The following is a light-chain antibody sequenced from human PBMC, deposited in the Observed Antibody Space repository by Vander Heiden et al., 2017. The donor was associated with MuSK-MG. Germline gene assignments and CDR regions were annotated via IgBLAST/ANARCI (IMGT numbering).Light chain of an antibody. CDR3: QRRSSWPQT. J-gene: IGKJ1*01. Sequence: EIVLTQSPDSLSLSPGERATLSCRASQSVGTYLAWYQQIPGQAPRLLIFDASNRAAGTPVRFSGSGSGTDFTLTISSLEPEDCAVYYCQRRSSWPQTCGPGTKVEIK. V-gene: IGKV3-11*01. CDR2: DAS. CDR1: QSVGTY.